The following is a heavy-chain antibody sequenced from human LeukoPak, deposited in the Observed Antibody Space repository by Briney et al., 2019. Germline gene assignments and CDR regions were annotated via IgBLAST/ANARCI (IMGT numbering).Heavy chain of an antibody. CDR1: GDSVSSNSAA. J-gene: IGHJ3*02. Sequence: SQTLSLTCAISGDSVSSNSAAWNWIRQSPSSGLEWLGRTYYRSKWYNEYAVSVKSRITINPDTSKNQFSLQLNSVTPEDTAVYYCARFKAAGVDGFDIWGQGTMVTVSS. CDR3: ARFKAAGVDGFDI. CDR2: TYYRSKWYN. D-gene: IGHD6-13*01. V-gene: IGHV6-1*01.